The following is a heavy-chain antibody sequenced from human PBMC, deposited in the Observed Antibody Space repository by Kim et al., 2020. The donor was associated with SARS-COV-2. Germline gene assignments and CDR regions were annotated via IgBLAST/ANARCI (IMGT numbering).Heavy chain of an antibody. Sequence: RKSRVTISVDTSKNQFSLKLSSVTAADTAVYYCARSARYNWNYVRWFDPWGQGTLVTVSS. CDR3: ARSARYNWNYVRWFDP. V-gene: IGHV4-39*01. J-gene: IGHJ5*02. D-gene: IGHD1-7*01.